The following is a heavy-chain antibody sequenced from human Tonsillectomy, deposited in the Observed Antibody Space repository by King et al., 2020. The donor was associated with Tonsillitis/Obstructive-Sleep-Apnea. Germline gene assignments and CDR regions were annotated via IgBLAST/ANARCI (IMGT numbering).Heavy chain of an antibody. CDR1: GYTFTSYG. J-gene: IGHJ4*02. V-gene: IGHV1-18*01. CDR3: ARDLSRIAVAGITFDY. CDR2: ISAYNGNT. Sequence: QLVQSGAEVKKPGASVKVSCKASGYTFTSYGISWVRQAPGQGLEWMGWISAYNGNTNYAQKLQGRVTLTTDTSTRTAYMELRSLRSDDTAVYYCARDLSRIAVAGITFDYWGQGTLVTVSS. D-gene: IGHD6-19*01.